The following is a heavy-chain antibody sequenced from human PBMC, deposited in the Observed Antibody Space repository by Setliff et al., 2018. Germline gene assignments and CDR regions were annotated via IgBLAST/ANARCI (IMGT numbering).Heavy chain of an antibody. CDR1: GGSIGSSNW. CDR2: IYSDGST. D-gene: IGHD2-15*01. J-gene: IGHJ4*02. V-gene: IGHV3-66*04. Sequence: SSETLSLTCAVSGGSIGSSNWWSWVRQAPGKRLEWVSVIYSDGSTYHADSVKGRFTISRDNSKNTLYLQMNSLRAEDTAVYYCAKQGMIAPLYYFDYWGQGTLVTVSS. CDR3: AKQGMIAPLYYFDY.